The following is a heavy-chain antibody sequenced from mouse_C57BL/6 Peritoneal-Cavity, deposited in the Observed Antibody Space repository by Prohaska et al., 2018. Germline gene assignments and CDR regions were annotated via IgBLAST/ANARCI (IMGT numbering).Heavy chain of an antibody. CDR1: GYTFPDYY. Sequence: QVQLQQSGPELVKPGASVKISCKASGYTFPDYYINWVKQRPGQGLEWIGWIFPGSGSTYYNEKFKGKATRTVDKSSSTAYMLLSSLTSEDSAVYFCARSVGYGYAYFDYWGQGTTLTVSS. D-gene: IGHD2-2*01. CDR3: ARSVGYGYAYFDY. J-gene: IGHJ2*01. V-gene: IGHV1-75*01. CDR2: IFPGSGST.